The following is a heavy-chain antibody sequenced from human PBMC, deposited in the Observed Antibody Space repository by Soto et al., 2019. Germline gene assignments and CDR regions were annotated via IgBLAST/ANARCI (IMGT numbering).Heavy chain of an antibody. D-gene: IGHD6-6*01. CDR2: ISNNGDT. J-gene: IGHJ4*02. V-gene: IGHV4-59*02. Sequence: PSETLSLTCTVSGASVSGDYWSWIRQPPGKGLECIGYISNNGDTNYSPSLKSRVTMSLDTSRNQLSLKLTSVTAADTAVYYCARTARRFDYWGQGTLVTVSS. CDR1: GASVSGDY. CDR3: ARTARRFDY.